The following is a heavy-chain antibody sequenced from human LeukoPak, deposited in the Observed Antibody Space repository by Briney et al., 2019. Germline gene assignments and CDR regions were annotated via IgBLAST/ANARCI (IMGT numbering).Heavy chain of an antibody. Sequence: ASVKVSCKASGYTFTSYGISWVRQAPGQGLEWMGWISAYNGNTNYAQKLQGRVTMTTDTSTSTAYMELRSLRSDDTAVYYCASDNYDRLSYYYYYGMDVWGQGTTVTVSS. J-gene: IGHJ6*02. CDR3: ASDNYDRLSYYYYYGMDV. D-gene: IGHD3-9*01. CDR1: GYTFTSYG. CDR2: ISAYNGNT. V-gene: IGHV1-18*01.